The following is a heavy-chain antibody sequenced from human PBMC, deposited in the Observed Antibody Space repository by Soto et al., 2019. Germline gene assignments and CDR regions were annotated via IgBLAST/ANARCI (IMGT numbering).Heavy chain of an antibody. D-gene: IGHD2-21*01. CDR3: ARIAGTNLDY. CDR1: GCSISNNC. Sequence: SETLSLTCTVSGCSISNNCWTWIRQPPGKGLEWIGYIYYTGSTSYNSSFKSRVTISLDTPKNLFSLSLSSVTAADTAVYYCARIAGTNLDYWGQGTPVTVSS. J-gene: IGHJ4*02. V-gene: IGHV4-59*08. CDR2: IYYTGST.